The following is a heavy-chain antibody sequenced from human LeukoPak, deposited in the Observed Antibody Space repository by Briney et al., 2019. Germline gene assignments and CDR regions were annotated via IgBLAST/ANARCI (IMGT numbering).Heavy chain of an antibody. D-gene: IGHD2-15*01. CDR2: IKQDGSEK. CDR1: GFTFSSYA. J-gene: IGHJ4*02. CDR3: ARERVGYSLDY. V-gene: IGHV3-7*01. Sequence: GGSLRLSCAASGFTFSSYAMSWVRQAPGKGLEWVANIKQDGSEKYYVDSVKGRFTISRDNAKNSLYLQMNSLRAEDTAVYYCARERVGYSLDYWGQGTLVTVSS.